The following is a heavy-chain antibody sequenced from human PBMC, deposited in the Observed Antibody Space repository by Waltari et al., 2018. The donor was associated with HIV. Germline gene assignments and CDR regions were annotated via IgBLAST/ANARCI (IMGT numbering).Heavy chain of an antibody. CDR1: GFTFSNYW. V-gene: IGHV3-74*01. CDR2: INTDDTYR. Sequence: VQLVESGGDLAQPGVSLRLSCVASGFTFSNYWMHWVRQVPGKRLVWVARINTDDTYRTYAENVKGRFTISRDNGKNTLYLQMNSLRVEDTAVYYCVSSGLDVWGQGTTVNVSS. CDR3: VSSGLDV. J-gene: IGHJ6*02.